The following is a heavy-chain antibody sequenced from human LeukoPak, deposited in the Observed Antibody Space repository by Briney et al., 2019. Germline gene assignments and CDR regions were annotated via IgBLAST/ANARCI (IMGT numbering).Heavy chain of an antibody. J-gene: IGHJ5*02. CDR2: IYHSGST. CDR3: ARVLQDYDFWSGYYNWFDP. Sequence: SQTLSLTCTVSGGSISSGGYYWSWIRQPPGKGLEWIGYIYHSGSTYYNPSLKSRVTISVDTSKNQFSLKLSSVTAADTAVYYCARVLQDYDFWSGYYNWFDPWGQGTLVTVSS. CDR1: GGSISSGGYY. V-gene: IGHV4-30-2*05. D-gene: IGHD3-3*01.